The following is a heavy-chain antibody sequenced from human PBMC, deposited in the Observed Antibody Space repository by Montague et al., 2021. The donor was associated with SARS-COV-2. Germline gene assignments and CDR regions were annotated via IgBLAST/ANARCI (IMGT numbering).Heavy chain of an antibody. V-gene: IGHV4-59*01. J-gene: IGHJ3*02. Sequence: SETLSFTCTVSGGSISSYYWSWIRQPPGKGLEWIGYIYYSGSTNYKPSLKSRVTISVDTSKNQFSLKLSSVTAADTAVYYCARGSGWMGNAFDIWGQGAMVTVSS. D-gene: IGHD6-19*01. CDR3: ARGSGWMGNAFDI. CDR1: GGSISSYY. CDR2: IYYSGST.